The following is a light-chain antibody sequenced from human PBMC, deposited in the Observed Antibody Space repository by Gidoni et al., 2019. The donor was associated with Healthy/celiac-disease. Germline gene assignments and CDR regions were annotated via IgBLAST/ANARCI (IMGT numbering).Light chain of an antibody. CDR2: DAS. J-gene: IGKJ1*01. Sequence: EIVLTQSPATLSLSPGERATLSCGASQSVSSYLAWYQQKPGQAPRLLIYDASNRATGIPARFSGSGSGTDFTLTISSLEPEDFAVYYCQQRSNWPPSWTFGQXTKVEIK. CDR1: QSVSSY. V-gene: IGKV3-11*01. CDR3: QQRSNWPPSWT.